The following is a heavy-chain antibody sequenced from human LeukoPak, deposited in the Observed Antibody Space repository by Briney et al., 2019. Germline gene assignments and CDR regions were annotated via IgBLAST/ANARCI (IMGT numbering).Heavy chain of an antibody. J-gene: IGHJ5*02. CDR1: GYTFTSYG. CDR2: ISAYNGNT. Sequence: ASVKVSCKASGYTFTSYGISWVRQAPGQGLEGMGWISAYNGNTNYAQKLQGRVTMTTDTSTSTAYMELRSLRSDDTAVYYCARNPGTQDQFMVRGVIIPFDPWSQGTLVTVSS. V-gene: IGHV1-18*04. D-gene: IGHD3-10*01. CDR3: ARNPGTQDQFMVRGVIIPFDP.